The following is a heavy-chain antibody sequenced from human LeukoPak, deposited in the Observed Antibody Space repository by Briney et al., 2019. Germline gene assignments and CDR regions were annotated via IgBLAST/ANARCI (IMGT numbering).Heavy chain of an antibody. CDR2: VDTKGET. J-gene: IGHJ4*02. D-gene: IGHD2-8*01. Sequence: SSETLSLTCTVSGVSMSAFQWSWVRQSPEKGLEWIGCVDTKGETNYNPSLKSRVITSVDTSKSQFSLRLTSVTAADTAVYYCATSNDAKIAPFDHWGQGALVTVSS. CDR3: ATSNDAKIAPFDH. CDR1: GVSMSAFQ. V-gene: IGHV4-4*09.